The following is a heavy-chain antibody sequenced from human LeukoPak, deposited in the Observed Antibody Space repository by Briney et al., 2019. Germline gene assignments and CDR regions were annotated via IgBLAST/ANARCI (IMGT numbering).Heavy chain of an antibody. CDR3: ASQRVYDFWSTYYFDY. CDR1: GGSISSYY. Sequence: SETLSLTCTVSGGSISSYYWGWIRQPPGNGREWIGYIYYSGSTNYNPSLKSRVTISVDTSKNQFSLKLSSVTAADTAVYYCASQRVYDFWSTYYFDYWGQGTLVTVSS. J-gene: IGHJ4*02. V-gene: IGHV4-59*08. D-gene: IGHD3-3*01. CDR2: IYYSGST.